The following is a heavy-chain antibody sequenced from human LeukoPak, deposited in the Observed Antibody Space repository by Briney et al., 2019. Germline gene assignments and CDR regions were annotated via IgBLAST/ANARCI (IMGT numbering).Heavy chain of an antibody. CDR1: GFTFNTYG. CDR3: AKMTLRFLEWSNFDY. CDR2: ITSSGGST. Sequence: GGSLRLSCAASGFTFNTYGMTWVRQAPGKGLEWVSAITSSGGSTYYGDSVKGRFTISRDNSRNTLYLQMNSLRVDDTAVYYCAKMTLRFLEWSNFDYWGQGTLVTVSS. D-gene: IGHD3-3*01. V-gene: IGHV3-23*01. J-gene: IGHJ4*02.